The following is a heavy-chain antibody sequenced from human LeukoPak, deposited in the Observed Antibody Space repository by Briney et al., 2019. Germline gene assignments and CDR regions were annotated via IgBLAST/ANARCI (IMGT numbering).Heavy chain of an antibody. CDR2: ISSSSSYI. D-gene: IGHD6-19*01. V-gene: IGHV3-21*01. Sequence: KPGGSLRLPCAASGFTFSSYSMNWVRQAPGKGLEWVSSISSSSSYIYYADSVKGRFTISRDNAKNSLYLQMNGLRAEDTAVYYCARDKEQWLLVGYYYYYMDVWGKGTTVTVSS. CDR1: GFTFSSYS. CDR3: ARDKEQWLLVGYYYYYMDV. J-gene: IGHJ6*03.